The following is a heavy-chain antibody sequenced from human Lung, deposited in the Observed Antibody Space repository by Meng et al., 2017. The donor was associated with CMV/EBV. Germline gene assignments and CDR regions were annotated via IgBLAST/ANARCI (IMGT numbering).Heavy chain of an antibody. CDR2: IRHDGSNK. J-gene: IGHJ4*02. Sequence: GGSLRLSCAASGFTFGTYGMHCVRQAPGKRLEWVAFIRHDGSNKFYGDSVKGRFTISRDNSKNTLYLQMNSLRAEETAMYYCAKDQLLFGGPNAYFDDWCQGTLVXVSS. V-gene: IGHV3-30*02. CDR1: GFTFGTYG. CDR3: AKDQLLFGGPNAYFDD. D-gene: IGHD3-16*01.